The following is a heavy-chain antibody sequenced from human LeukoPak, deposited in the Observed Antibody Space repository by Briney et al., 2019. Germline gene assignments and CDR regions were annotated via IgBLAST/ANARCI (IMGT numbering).Heavy chain of an antibody. V-gene: IGHV4-30-2*01. Sequence: PSETLSLTCAVSGGSISSGGYSWSWIRQPPGKGLEWIGYIYHSGSTYYNPSLKSRVTISVDRSKNQFSLKLSSVTAADTAVYYCARGGSSWPIDYWGQGTLVTVSS. CDR1: GGSISSGGYS. CDR3: ARGGSSWPIDY. CDR2: IYHSGST. D-gene: IGHD6-13*01. J-gene: IGHJ4*02.